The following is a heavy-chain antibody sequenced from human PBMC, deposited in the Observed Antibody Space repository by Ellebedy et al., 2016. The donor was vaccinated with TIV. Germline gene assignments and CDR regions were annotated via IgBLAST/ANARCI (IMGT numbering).Heavy chain of an antibody. CDR1: AYTFIDYH. CDR3: ARNGVSGWSDFDY. Sequence: ASVKVSCKTSAYTFIDYHIHWVRHAPGQGLEWMGWINAKRGATIYVQKFHDRVTMTRDLSISTAFLEVTGLTTDETAVYYCARNGVSGWSDFDYWGQGTLVTVSS. V-gene: IGHV1-2*02. CDR2: INAKRGAT. J-gene: IGHJ4*02. D-gene: IGHD6-19*01.